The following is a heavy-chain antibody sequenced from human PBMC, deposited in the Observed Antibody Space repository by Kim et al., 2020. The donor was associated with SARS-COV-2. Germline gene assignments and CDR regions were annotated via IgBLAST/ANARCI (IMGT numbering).Heavy chain of an antibody. Sequence: GGSLRLSCAASGFTFSSYGMHWVRQAPGKGLEWVAVISYDGSNKYYADSVKGRFTISRDNSKNTLYLQMNSLVAEDTAVYYCAKVPGVIASGDYWGRGTLVTVSS. J-gene: IGHJ4*02. CDR3: AKVPGVIASGDY. CDR2: ISYDGSNK. CDR1: GFTFSSYG. V-gene: IGHV3-30*18. D-gene: IGHD3-16*02.